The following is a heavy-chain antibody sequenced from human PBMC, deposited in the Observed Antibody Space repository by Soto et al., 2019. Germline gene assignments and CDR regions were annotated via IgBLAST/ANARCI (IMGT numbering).Heavy chain of an antibody. D-gene: IGHD3-3*01. Sequence: SETLSLTCTVSGGSISSSSYYWGWIRQPPGKGLEWIGEINHSGSTNYNPSLKSRVTISVGTSKNQFSLKLSSVTAADTAVYYCARSLYYDFWSGYYIRVLPGYWGQGTLVTVSS. CDR1: GGSISSSSYY. CDR2: INHSGST. V-gene: IGHV4-39*07. J-gene: IGHJ4*02. CDR3: ARSLYYDFWSGYYIRVLPGY.